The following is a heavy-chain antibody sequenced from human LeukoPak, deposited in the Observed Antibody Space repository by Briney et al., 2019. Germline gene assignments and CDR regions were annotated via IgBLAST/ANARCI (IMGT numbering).Heavy chain of an antibody. CDR1: GFTFSSYA. Sequence: GGSLRLSCAASGFTFSSYAMSWVRQAPGKGLEWVSAISGSGGSTYYADSVKGRFTISRDNAKDTLYLQMNSLRAEDTAVYYCTGHHQAYSRTYWGQGTLVTVSS. V-gene: IGHV3-23*01. CDR3: TGHHQAYSRTY. CDR2: ISGSGGST. D-gene: IGHD6-13*01. J-gene: IGHJ4*02.